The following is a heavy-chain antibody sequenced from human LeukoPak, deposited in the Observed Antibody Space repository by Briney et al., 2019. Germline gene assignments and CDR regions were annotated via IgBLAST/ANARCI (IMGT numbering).Heavy chain of an antibody. D-gene: IGHD6-13*01. CDR2: ISGYNGNT. CDR1: GYTFTSYG. J-gene: IGHJ5*02. CDR3: ARDGAAADNGNWFDP. V-gene: IGHV1-18*01. Sequence: ASVKVSCKASGYTFTSYGISGVGLAPGKGLEGMGWISGYNGNTNYAQKLQGRVTMTTDTSTSTAYMELRSLRFDDTAVYYCARDGAAADNGNWFDPWGQGTLVTVSS.